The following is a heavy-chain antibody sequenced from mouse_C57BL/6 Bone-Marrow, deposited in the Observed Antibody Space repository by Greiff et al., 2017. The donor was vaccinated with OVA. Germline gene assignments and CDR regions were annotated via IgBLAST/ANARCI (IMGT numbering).Heavy chain of an antibody. V-gene: IGHV1-59*01. CDR1: GYTFTSYW. CDR3: ARESGYYTWFAY. Sequence: QVQLQQPGAELVRPGTSVKLSCKASGYTFTSYWMHWVKQRPGQGLEWIGVIDPSDSYTNYNQKFKGKATLTVDTSSSTAYMQLSSLTSEDSAVYYCARESGYYTWFAYCGQGTLVTVSA. CDR2: IDPSDSYT. D-gene: IGHD2-12*01. J-gene: IGHJ3*01.